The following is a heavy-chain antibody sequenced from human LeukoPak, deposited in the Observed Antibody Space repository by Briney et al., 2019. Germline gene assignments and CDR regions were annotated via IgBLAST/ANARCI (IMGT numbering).Heavy chain of an antibody. CDR1: GFTFSSYA. J-gene: IGHJ4*02. V-gene: IGHV3-30-3*01. CDR2: ISYDGSNK. Sequence: GGSLRLSCAASGFTFSSYAMHWVRQAPGKGLEWVAVISYDGSNKYYADSVKGRFTISRDNSKNTLYLQMNSLRAEDTAVYYCARDRQACFDYWGQGTLVTVSS. D-gene: IGHD6-6*01. CDR3: ARDRQACFDY.